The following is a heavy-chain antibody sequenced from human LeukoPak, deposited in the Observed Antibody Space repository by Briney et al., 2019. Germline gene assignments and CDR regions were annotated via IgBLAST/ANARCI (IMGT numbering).Heavy chain of an antibody. CDR2: IYYSGST. CDR3: ARRSIAVGWFDP. D-gene: IGHD6-19*01. CDR1: GGSISSSSYY. Sequence: SETLSLTCTVSGGSISSSSYYWGWIRQTPGKGLEWIGSIYYSGSTYYNPSLKSRVTISVDTSKNQFSLKLSSVTAADTAVYYCARRSIAVGWFDPWGQGTLVTVSS. J-gene: IGHJ5*02. V-gene: IGHV4-39*01.